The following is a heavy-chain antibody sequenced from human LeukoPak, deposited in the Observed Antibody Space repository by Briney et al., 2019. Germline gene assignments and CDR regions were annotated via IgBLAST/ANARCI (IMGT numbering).Heavy chain of an antibody. CDR2: ISVNGGST. CDR3: AKAHTPFCSGATCYLFDF. CDR1: GFTFSSYG. J-gene: IGHJ4*01. V-gene: IGHV3-23*01. D-gene: IGHD3-3*01. Sequence: GGSLRLSGAGSGFTFSSYGMSWVRQAPGRGLEWVSHISVNGGSTSYTDSAKGRFTISRDNSKNTLYLHLKSPRAEDTAVYYCAKAHTPFCSGATCYLFDFWGQGTLVIVSS.